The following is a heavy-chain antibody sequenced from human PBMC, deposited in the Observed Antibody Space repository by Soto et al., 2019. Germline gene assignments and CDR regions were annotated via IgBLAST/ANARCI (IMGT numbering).Heavy chain of an antibody. V-gene: IGHV1-3*01. D-gene: IGHD3-22*01. CDR2: INAGNGNT. J-gene: IGHJ3*02. CDR3: ARDQTLEYYYDSSGYPDAFDI. Sequence: ASVKVSCKASGYTFTSYAMHCVRQAPGQRLEWMGWINAGNGNTKYSQKFQGRVTITRDTSASTAYMELSSLRSEDTAVYYCARDQTLEYYYDSSGYPDAFDIWGQGTMVTVSS. CDR1: GYTFTSYA.